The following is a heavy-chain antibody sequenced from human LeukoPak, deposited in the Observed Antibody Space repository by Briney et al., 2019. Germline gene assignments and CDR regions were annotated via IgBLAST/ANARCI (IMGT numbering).Heavy chain of an antibody. CDR2: ISYDGSNK. V-gene: IGHV3-30*03. CDR3: ARCPATYYDFWSGYYSWFDP. Sequence: GGSLRLSCAASGFTFSSYGMHWVRQAPGKGLEWVAVISYDGSNKYYADSVKGRFTISRDNSKNTLYLQMNSLRAEDTAVYYRARCPATYYDFWSGYYSWFDPWGQGTLVTVSS. D-gene: IGHD3-3*01. J-gene: IGHJ5*02. CDR1: GFTFSSYG.